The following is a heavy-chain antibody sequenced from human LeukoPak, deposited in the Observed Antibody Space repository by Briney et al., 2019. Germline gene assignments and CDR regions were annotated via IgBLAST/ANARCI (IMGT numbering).Heavy chain of an antibody. CDR2: INAGNGNI. Sequence: ASVKVSCKASGHTSTTYAIHWVRQAPGQGLEWMGWINAGNGNIKYSQKLQGRVTIIGDTSASTAYMELSSLRSEDTAVYYCASVYKYGMDVWGQGTTVTVSS. CDR1: GHTSTTYA. J-gene: IGHJ6*02. V-gene: IGHV1-3*01. CDR3: ASVYKYGMDV.